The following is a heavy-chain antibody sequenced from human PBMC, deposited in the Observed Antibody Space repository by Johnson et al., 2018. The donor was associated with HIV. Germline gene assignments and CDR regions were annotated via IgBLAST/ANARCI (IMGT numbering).Heavy chain of an antibody. D-gene: IGHD3-16*01. Sequence: EVQLVESGGGVVRPGGSLRLSCAASGFTFDEYAMTWVRQVPGKGLEWVSAISGSGGSTYYADSVKGRFTISRDNSKNKLYLQTISLRADDTAVFYCARDRYYGLAWGWAFDIWGQGTMVTVSS. V-gene: IGHV3-23*04. CDR2: ISGSGGST. J-gene: IGHJ3*02. CDR1: GFTFDEYA. CDR3: ARDRYYGLAWGWAFDI.